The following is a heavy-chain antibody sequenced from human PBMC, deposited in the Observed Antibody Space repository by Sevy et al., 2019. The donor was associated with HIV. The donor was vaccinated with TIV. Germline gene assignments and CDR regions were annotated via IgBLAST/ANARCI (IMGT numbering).Heavy chain of an antibody. Sequence: GGSLRLSCAASGFTFSSYAMHWVRQAPGKGLEWVAVISYDGSNKYYADSVKGRFTISRDNSKNTLYLQMNSLRAEDTAVYYCARDRDYGDYGADDYFDYWGQGTLVTVSS. CDR1: GFTFSSYA. CDR3: ARDRDYGDYGADDYFDY. V-gene: IGHV3-30*04. CDR2: ISYDGSNK. J-gene: IGHJ4*02. D-gene: IGHD4-17*01.